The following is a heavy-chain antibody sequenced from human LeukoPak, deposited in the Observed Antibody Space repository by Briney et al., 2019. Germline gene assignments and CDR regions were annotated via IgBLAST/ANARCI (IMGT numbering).Heavy chain of an antibody. CDR3: AKNSGYSGSHYANY. V-gene: IGHV3-23*01. CDR2: ISGGGGST. CDR1: GFTFSSYS. Sequence: PGGSLRLSCAASGFTFSSYSMNWVRQAPGKGLEWVSAISGGGGSTYYADSVKGRFTISRDNSKNTLYLQMNSLRAEDTAVYYCAKNSGYSGSHYANYWGQGTLVTVSS. J-gene: IGHJ4*02. D-gene: IGHD1-26*01.